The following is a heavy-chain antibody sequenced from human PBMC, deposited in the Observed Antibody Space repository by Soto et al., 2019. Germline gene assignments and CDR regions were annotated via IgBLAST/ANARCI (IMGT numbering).Heavy chain of an antibody. V-gene: IGHV1-18*01. J-gene: IGHJ5*02. CDR2: ISAYNGKT. Sequence: QVQLVQSGAEVKKPGASVKVSCKASGYNFSRCGITWVRKVPGQGLEWMGWISAYNGKTNYAQKVQGRVTMTTDTSTSIAYMELRSLRSDDTAVYYCARLEIVTGYNIVIWFDPWGQGTLVTVSS. D-gene: IGHD3-9*01. CDR1: GYNFSRCG. CDR3: ARLEIVTGYNIVIWFDP.